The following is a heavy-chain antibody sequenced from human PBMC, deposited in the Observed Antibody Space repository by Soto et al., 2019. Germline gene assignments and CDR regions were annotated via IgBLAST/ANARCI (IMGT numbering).Heavy chain of an antibody. D-gene: IGHD6-19*01. CDR3: TTDTPSIAVAGSDY. V-gene: IGHV3-23*01. J-gene: IGHJ4*02. CDR2: ISGSGGST. Sequence: GGSLRLSCAASGFTFSSYAMSWVRQAPGKGLEWVSAISGSGGSTYYADSVKGRFTISRDNSKNTLYLQMNSLKTEDTAVYYCTTDTPSIAVAGSDYWGQGTLVTVSS. CDR1: GFTFSSYA.